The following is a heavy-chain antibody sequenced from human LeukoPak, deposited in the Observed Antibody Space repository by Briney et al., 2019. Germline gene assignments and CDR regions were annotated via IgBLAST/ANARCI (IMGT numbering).Heavy chain of an antibody. J-gene: IGHJ4*02. CDR2: IYYSGST. CDR1: GGSISSGDYY. CDR3: ARADRSGSYGYYFDY. D-gene: IGHD3-10*01. V-gene: IGHV4-30-4*01. Sequence: PSETLSLTCTVSGGSISSGDYYWSWIRQPPGKGLEWIGYIYYSGSTYYNPSLKSRVTISVDTSKNQFSLNLSSVTAADTAVYYCARADRSGSYGYYFDYWGQGTLVTVSS.